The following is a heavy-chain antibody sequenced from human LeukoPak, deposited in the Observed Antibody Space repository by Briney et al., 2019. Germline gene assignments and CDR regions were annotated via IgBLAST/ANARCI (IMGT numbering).Heavy chain of an antibody. J-gene: IGHJ4*02. D-gene: IGHD3-10*01. CDR2: ISWNSGSI. Sequence: GGSLRPSCAASGFTLDDYAMHWVRQAPGKGLEWVSGISWNSGSIGYADSVKGRFTISRDNAKNSLYLQMNSLRAEDTALYYCAKEKRGSGSYSPIFDYWGQGTLVTVSS. V-gene: IGHV3-9*01. CDR3: AKEKRGSGSYSPIFDY. CDR1: GFTLDDYA.